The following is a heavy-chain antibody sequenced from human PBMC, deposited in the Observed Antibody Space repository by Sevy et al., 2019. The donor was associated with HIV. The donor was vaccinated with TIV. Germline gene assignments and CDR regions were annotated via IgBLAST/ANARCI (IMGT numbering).Heavy chain of an antibody. J-gene: IGHJ6*02. CDR2: IRYDGSNK. CDR3: ARRRKTTQEWLEELDYYYGMDV. V-gene: IGHV3-30*02. D-gene: IGHD2-8*01. Sequence: GGSLRLSCAASGFTFSTYDMHWVRQAPGKGLEWVAYIRYDGSNKYYADSVRGRFTISRDNSKNTLYLQMNSLRAEDTAVYYCARRRKTTQEWLEELDYYYGMDVWGQGTTVTVSS. CDR1: GFTFSTYD.